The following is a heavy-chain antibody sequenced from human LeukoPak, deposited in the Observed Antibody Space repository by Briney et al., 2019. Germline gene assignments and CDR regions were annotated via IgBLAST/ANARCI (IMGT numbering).Heavy chain of an antibody. Sequence: PGGSLRLSCAASGFTFSNAWMSWVRQAPGKGLEWVGRIKSKTDGGTRDYGGPVKGRFTISRDDSKNTLFLQMNSLKTEDTAVYYCTRHRGYTYGYDYWGQGTLVTVS. CDR1: GFTFSNAW. CDR2: IKSKTDGGTR. CDR3: TRHRGYTYGYDY. V-gene: IGHV3-15*01. J-gene: IGHJ4*02. D-gene: IGHD5-18*01.